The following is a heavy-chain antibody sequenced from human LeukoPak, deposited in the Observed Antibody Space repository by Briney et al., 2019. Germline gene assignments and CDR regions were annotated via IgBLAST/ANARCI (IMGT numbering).Heavy chain of an antibody. D-gene: IGHD1-26*01. CDR1: IDSITNYY. J-gene: IGHJ4*02. Sequence: PSETLSLTCAVSIDSITNYYWSCIRQPAGKGLEWIGRVYNSGSTSYNPSLKSRVTMSLDPSKNQISLKDNSVTADDHAVYYCVEELYGSLYFFDFCGQGTLVTVSS. CDR3: VEELYGSLYFFDF. V-gene: IGHV4-4*07. CDR2: VYNSGST.